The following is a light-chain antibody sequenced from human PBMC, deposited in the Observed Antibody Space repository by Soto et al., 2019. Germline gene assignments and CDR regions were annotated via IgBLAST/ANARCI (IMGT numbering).Light chain of an antibody. Sequence: QSVLTQPPSVSGAPGQRVTISCTGSSSNIGAGYDVHWYQQLPGTAPKLLIYGNSNRPSGVPDRFSGSKSGTSASLPITGLQAEDEADYYCQSYDSRLSGWVFGGGTKLAVL. CDR1: SSNIGAGYD. CDR2: GNS. J-gene: IGLJ3*02. V-gene: IGLV1-40*01. CDR3: QSYDSRLSGWV.